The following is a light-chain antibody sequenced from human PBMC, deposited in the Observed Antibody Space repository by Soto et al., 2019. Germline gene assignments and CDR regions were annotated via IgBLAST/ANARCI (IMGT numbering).Light chain of an antibody. J-gene: IGKJ5*01. Sequence: DIQMTQSPSSMSASVGDSVTLTCRASHDIGSFLNWYQQRPGEAPKLLIYAASNLKTGVPFRFSGSGSGTECTLSISSLQPEDFATYYCQKNFSSPSITFGQGTRLEIK. CDR3: QKNFSSPSIT. CDR1: HDIGSF. CDR2: AAS. V-gene: IGKV1-39*01.